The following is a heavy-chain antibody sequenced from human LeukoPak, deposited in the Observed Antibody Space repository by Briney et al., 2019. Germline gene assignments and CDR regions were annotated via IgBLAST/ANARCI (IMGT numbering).Heavy chain of an antibody. CDR2: VYYSGTT. CDR1: GGSISSSSYY. V-gene: IGHV4-39*07. CDR3: ARDQDNCSGGSCYLY. J-gene: IGHJ4*02. D-gene: IGHD2-15*01. Sequence: SETLSLTCTVSGGSISSSSYYWGWIRQPPGKALEWIGSVYYSGTTSYNPSLKSRVTISVDMSKNHFSLRLSSVTAADTAVYYCARDQDNCSGGSCYLYWGQGTLVTVSS.